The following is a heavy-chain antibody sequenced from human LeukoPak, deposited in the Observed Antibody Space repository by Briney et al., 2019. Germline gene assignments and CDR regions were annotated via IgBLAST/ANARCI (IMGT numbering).Heavy chain of an antibody. V-gene: IGHV4-31*03. CDR2: IYYSGST. CDR3: ARYYYDSSGYYYVFDY. D-gene: IGHD3-22*01. Sequence: SQTLSLTCTVSGGSISSGGYYWSWIRQHPGKGLEWIGYIYYSGSTYYNPSHKSRVTISVDTSKNQFSLKLSSVTAADTAVYYCARYYYDSSGYYYVFDYWGQGTLVTVSS. J-gene: IGHJ4*02. CDR1: GGSISSGGYY.